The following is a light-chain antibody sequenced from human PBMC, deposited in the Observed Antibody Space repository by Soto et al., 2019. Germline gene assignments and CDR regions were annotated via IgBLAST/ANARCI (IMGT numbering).Light chain of an antibody. V-gene: IGLV4-60*02. CDR2: LEGSGSY. J-gene: IGLJ3*02. Sequence: QLVLTQSSSASASLGSSVKLTCTLSSGHSSYIIAWHQQQPGKAPRYLMKLEGSGSYNKGSGVPDRFSGSSSGADRYLTISNLPFADEADYYCETWDRNTHTVFGGGTKLTVL. CDR3: ETWDRNTHTV. CDR1: SGHSSYI.